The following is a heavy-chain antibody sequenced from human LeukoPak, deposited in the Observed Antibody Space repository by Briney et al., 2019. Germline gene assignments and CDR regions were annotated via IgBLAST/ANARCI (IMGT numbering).Heavy chain of an antibody. CDR2: ISGSGGST. CDR3: AKISGYDLGDYYYYGMDV. J-gene: IGHJ6*02. D-gene: IGHD5-12*01. V-gene: IGHV3-23*01. Sequence: GGSLRLSCAASGFTFSSYAMSWVRQAPGKGLEWVSAISGSGGSTYYADSVKGRFTISRDNPKNTLYLQMNSLRAEDTAVYYCAKISGYDLGDYYYYGMDVWGQGTTVTVSS. CDR1: GFTFSSYA.